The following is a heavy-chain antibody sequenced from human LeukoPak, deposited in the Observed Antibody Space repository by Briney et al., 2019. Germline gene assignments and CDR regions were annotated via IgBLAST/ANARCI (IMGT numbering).Heavy chain of an antibody. D-gene: IGHD3-16*02. CDR2: ISSSGSTI. V-gene: IGHV3-11*01. J-gene: IGHJ5*02. CDR1: GFSFSTYA. Sequence: GGSLRLSCAASGFSFSTYAMSWIRQAPGKGLEWVSYISSSGSTIYYADSVKGRFTISRDNAKNSLYLQMNSLRAEDTAVYYCARTRYVWGSYRPNWFDPWGQGTLVTVSS. CDR3: ARTRYVWGSYRPNWFDP.